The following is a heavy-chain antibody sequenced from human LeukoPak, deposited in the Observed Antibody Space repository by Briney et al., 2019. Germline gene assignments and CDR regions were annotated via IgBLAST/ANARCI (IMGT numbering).Heavy chain of an antibody. V-gene: IGHV3-23*01. Sequence: GGSLRLSCAASGFTFSSYGMSWVRQAPGKGLEWVSAISGSGGSTYYADSVKGRFTISRDNSKNTLYLQMNSLRAEDTAVYYCAKDRSPLYEAYYFDYWGQGTLVTVSS. CDR1: GFTFSSYG. CDR3: AKDRSPLYEAYYFDY. D-gene: IGHD3-3*01. CDR2: ISGSGGST. J-gene: IGHJ4*02.